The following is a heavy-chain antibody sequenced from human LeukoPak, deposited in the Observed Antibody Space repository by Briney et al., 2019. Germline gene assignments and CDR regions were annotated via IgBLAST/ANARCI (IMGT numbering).Heavy chain of an antibody. J-gene: IGHJ5*02. D-gene: IGHD1-1*01. CDR3: AELNDRINWFDP. CDR1: GFTFSTYD. Sequence: TGGSLGLSCAASGFTFSTYDMSWVRQAPGKGLEWVATIASAGRGATYYADSVKGRFTVSTDKSKKTLYLQMNRLRVQDTAIYYCAELNDRINWFDPWGQGALVIVSS. V-gene: IGHV3-23*01. CDR2: IASAGRGAT.